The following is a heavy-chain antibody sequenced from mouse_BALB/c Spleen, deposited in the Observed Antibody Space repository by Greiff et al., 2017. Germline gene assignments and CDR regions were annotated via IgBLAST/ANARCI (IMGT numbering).Heavy chain of an antibody. CDR2: IWAGGST. J-gene: IGHJ3*01. CDR3: ARGEYGNLSWFAY. D-gene: IGHD2-10*02. Sequence: VKLVESGPGLVAPSQSLSITCTVSGFSLTSYGVHWVRQPPGKGLEWLGVIWAGGSTNYNSALMSRLSISKDNSKSQVFLKMNSLQTDDTAMYYCARGEYGNLSWFAYWGQGTLVTVSA. CDR1: GFSLTSYG. V-gene: IGHV2-9*02.